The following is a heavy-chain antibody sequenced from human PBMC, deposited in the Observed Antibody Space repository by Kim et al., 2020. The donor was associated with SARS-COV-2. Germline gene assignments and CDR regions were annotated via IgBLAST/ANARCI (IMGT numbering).Heavy chain of an antibody. Sequence: SETLSLTCAVYGGSFSGYYWSWIRQPPGKGLEWIGEINHSGSTNYNPSLKSRVTISVDTSKNQFSLKLSSVTAADTAVYYCARNLYLAAAGFDYWGQGTLVTVSS. V-gene: IGHV4-34*01. CDR3: ARNLYLAAAGFDY. CDR2: INHSGST. CDR1: GGSFSGYY. D-gene: IGHD6-13*01. J-gene: IGHJ4*02.